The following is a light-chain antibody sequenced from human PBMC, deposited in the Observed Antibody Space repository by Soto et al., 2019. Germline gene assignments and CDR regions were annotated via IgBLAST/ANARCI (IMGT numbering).Light chain of an antibody. CDR2: GNG. J-gene: IGLJ1*01. CDR3: QSYDSEVNGLYV. V-gene: IGLV1-40*01. Sequence: QSVLTQPPSVSGAPGQRVTISCTGSSSNIGAGYDVHWYQQLPGRAPKLLIYGNGNRPSGVPDRFSVSKSGASASLAITGLQAEDEADYYCQSYDSEVNGLYVFGTGTKLTVL. CDR1: SSNIGAGYD.